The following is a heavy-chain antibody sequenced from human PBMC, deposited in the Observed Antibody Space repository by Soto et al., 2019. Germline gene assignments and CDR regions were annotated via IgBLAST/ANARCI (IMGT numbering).Heavy chain of an antibody. V-gene: IGHV4-59*01. Sequence: QVQLQESGPGLVKPSETLSLTCTVSGGSISSYYWSWIRQPPGKGLEWIGYIYYSGSTNYNPSLKSRVTISVDTSKNQCSLKLSSVTAADTAVYHCARRASNYYGSGSYYTRNYYYYMDVWGKGTTVTVSS. D-gene: IGHD3-10*01. CDR1: GGSISSYY. CDR2: IYYSGST. CDR3: ARRASNYYGSGSYYTRNYYYYMDV. J-gene: IGHJ6*03.